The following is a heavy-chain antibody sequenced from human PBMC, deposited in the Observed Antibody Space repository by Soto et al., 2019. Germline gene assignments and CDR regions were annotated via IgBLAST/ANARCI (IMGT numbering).Heavy chain of an antibody. Sequence: ASLKVSCKASGYTFTSYAMHWVRQAPGQRLEWMGWINAGNGNTKYSQKFQGRVTITRDTSASTAYMELSSLRSEDTAVYYCASVLMVPSTIFGVAPEFDYWGQGTLVTVSS. V-gene: IGHV1-3*01. CDR1: GYTFTSYA. CDR3: ASVLMVPSTIFGVAPEFDY. D-gene: IGHD3-3*01. CDR2: INAGNGNT. J-gene: IGHJ4*02.